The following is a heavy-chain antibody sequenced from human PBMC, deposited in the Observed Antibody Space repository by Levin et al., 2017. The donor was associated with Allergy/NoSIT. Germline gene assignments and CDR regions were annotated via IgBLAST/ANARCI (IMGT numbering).Heavy chain of an antibody. CDR3: AKDKLSHAPSGIDY. V-gene: IGHV3-43D*03. J-gene: IGHJ4*02. D-gene: IGHD3-10*01. CDR1: GFIFDDYA. Sequence: LSLTCAASGFIFDDYAMHWVRQAPGKGLEWVALVTWDGRGAYYADSVKGRFTISRDSSKNSLYLQMHTLRAEDTALYYCAKDKLSHAPSGIDYWGQGTLVTVSS. CDR2: VTWDGRGA.